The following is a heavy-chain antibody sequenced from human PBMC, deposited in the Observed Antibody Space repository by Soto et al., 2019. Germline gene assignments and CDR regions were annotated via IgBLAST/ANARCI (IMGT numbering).Heavy chain of an antibody. J-gene: IGHJ4*02. Sequence: QVQLVQSGAEVKKPGASVKVSCKASGYTFTSYDINWVRQATGQGLEWMGWMNPNSGNTGYAQKFQGRVTMTRNTSISTAYMELSSLRSEDTAVYYCGREGPNDCSNRFDYWGQGTLVTVSS. V-gene: IGHV1-8*01. D-gene: IGHD4-4*01. CDR3: GREGPNDCSNRFDY. CDR2: MNPNSGNT. CDR1: GYTFTSYD.